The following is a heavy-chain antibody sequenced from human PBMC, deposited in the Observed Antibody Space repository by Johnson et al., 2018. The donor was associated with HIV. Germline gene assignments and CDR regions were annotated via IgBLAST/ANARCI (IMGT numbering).Heavy chain of an antibody. D-gene: IGHD6-13*01. V-gene: IGHV3-11*04. J-gene: IGHJ3*02. CDR1: GFTFSDYY. CDR2: ISGSGSTI. CDR3: ARGRYSSSWYGPPDAFDI. Sequence: QVQLVESGGGLVKPGGSLRLSCAASGFTFSDYYMSWIRQAPGKGLEWISYISGSGSTIYYADSVKGRFTISRDNAKNSLYLQMNSLRAEDTAMYYCARGRYSSSWYGPPDAFDIWGQGTMVTVSS.